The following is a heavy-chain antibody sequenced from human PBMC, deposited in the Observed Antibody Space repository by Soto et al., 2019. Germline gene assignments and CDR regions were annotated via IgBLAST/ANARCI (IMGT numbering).Heavy chain of an antibody. CDR1: DHTFTYYG. CDR3: ADTGGHYFGLDV. J-gene: IGHJ6*02. Sequence: QVQLLQSGGEVKKPGASVKVSCNSSDHTFTYYGINWVRQAPGQGREWIGWISGYNGNTKYAQKFQDRVTMSADTSTRTAYMEMRSLTSDVTAVYFFADTGGHYFGLDVWGQGTSVTASS. V-gene: IGHV1-18*01. D-gene: IGHD2-8*02. CDR2: ISGYNGNT.